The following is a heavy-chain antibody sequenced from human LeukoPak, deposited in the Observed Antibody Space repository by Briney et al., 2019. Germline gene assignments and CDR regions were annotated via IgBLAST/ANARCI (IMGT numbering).Heavy chain of an antibody. CDR2: INPSGGST. Sequence: ASVKVSCKASGGTFSSYAISWVRQAPGQGLEWMGIINPSGGSTSFAQKFQVRVTMTRDTSTSTVYMELSSLRSEDTAVYYCARADPTRYFDLWGRGTLVTVSS. J-gene: IGHJ2*01. V-gene: IGHV1-46*01. CDR1: GGTFSSYA. CDR3: ARADPTRYFDL.